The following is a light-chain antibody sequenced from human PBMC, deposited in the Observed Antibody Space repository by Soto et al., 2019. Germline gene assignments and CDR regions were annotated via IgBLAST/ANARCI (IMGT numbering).Light chain of an antibody. Sequence: EIVLTQSPGTLSLSPGEGATLSCRASQSVYNNYLAWYQQKPGQAPRLLISGASSRATGIPDRFSGSGSGTDFTVTISRLESEDFAVYYCQRYGSSPPHTFGQGTKLEIK. CDR3: QRYGSSPPHT. CDR1: QSVYNNY. J-gene: IGKJ2*01. V-gene: IGKV3-20*01. CDR2: GAS.